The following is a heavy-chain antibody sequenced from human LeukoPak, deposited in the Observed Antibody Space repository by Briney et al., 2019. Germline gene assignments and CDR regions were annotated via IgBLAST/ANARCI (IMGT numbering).Heavy chain of an antibody. J-gene: IGHJ6*03. CDR1: GGSISSYY. CDR3: ARWSGSVTARNYYYYMDV. V-gene: IGHV4-59*01. D-gene: IGHD6-6*01. Sequence: SQTLSLTCTVSGGSISSYYWSWIRQPPGKGLEWIGYIYYSGSTNYNPSLKSRVTISVDTSKNQFSLKLSSVTAADTAVYYCARWSGSVTARNYYYYMDVWGEGTTVTVSS. CDR2: IYYSGST.